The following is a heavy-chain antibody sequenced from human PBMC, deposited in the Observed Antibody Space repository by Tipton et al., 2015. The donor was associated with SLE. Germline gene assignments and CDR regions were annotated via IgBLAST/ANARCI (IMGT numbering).Heavy chain of an antibody. D-gene: IGHD6-13*01. V-gene: IGHV4-59*12. CDR2: IFYSGRT. Sequence: TLSLTCTVSGGSISSYYWNWIRQPPGKGLEWIGYIFYSGRTNYNPSLKSRVTISVDTSKNQFSLKLSPVTAADTAVYYCARRGGQQLRWYFDLWGRGTLVTVSS. J-gene: IGHJ2*01. CDR1: GGSISSYY. CDR3: ARRGGQQLRWYFDL.